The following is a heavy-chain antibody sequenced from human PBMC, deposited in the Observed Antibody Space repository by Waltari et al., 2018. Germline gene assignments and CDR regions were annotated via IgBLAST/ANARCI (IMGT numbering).Heavy chain of an antibody. V-gene: IGHV4-39*01. CDR3: ATYIGASVGTAAFDV. J-gene: IGHJ3*01. CDR1: GGPITSNRHY. Sequence: QLQLQESGPGLVKPSETLSLTCTVSGGPITSNRHYWGWIRQPPGQGLWWIGTISYTGATYSSPSLQSRVTISSDTSKNQLSLTLGSVTAADTALYYCATYIGASVGTAAFDVWGQGTMVTVSS. CDR2: ISYTGAT. D-gene: IGHD5-12*01.